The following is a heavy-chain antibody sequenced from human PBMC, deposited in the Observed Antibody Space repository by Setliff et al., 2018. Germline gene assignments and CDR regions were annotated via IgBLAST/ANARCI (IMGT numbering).Heavy chain of an antibody. CDR1: GASISSGTYY. J-gene: IGHJ4*02. V-gene: IGHV4-39*07. D-gene: IGHD5-12*01. CDR3: ARGGTFRYFDY. Sequence: SETLSLTCTVSGASISSGTYYWAWIRQPPGKGLEWIGRIHYRGTTYYNPSLKSRVTVIVDTSKNQFSLRLSSVTAADTAVYYCARGGTFRYFDYWGQGTPVTVSS. CDR2: IHYRGTT.